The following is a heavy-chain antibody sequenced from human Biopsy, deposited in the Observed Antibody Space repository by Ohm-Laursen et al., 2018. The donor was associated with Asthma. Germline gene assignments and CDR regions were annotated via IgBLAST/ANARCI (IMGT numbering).Heavy chain of an antibody. CDR2: IYHSGST. D-gene: IGHD1-26*01. J-gene: IGHJ4*02. CDR3: ARLMSGSYSFDY. Sequence: PGTLSLTCAVSGGSISSSNWWSWVRQPPGKGLEWIGEIYHSGSTNYNPSLKSRFTISVDKSKNQFSLKLSSVTAADTAVYYCARLMSGSYSFDYWGQGTLVTVSS. V-gene: IGHV4-4*03. CDR1: GGSISSSNW.